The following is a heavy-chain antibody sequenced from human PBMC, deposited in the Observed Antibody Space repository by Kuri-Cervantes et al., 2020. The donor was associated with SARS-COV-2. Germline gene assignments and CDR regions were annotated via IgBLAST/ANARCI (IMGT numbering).Heavy chain of an antibody. CDR1: GFTFSSYA. CDR2: ISGSGGRT. V-gene: IGHV3-23*01. J-gene: IGHJ3*02. CDR3: ARDQSITMIVVVNRDAFDI. Sequence: GGSLRLSCAASGFTFSSYAMSWVRQAPGKGLGWVSDISGSGGRTYYADSVKGRFTISRDNSKNTLYLQMNSLRAEDTAIYYCARDQSITMIVVVNRDAFDIWGQGTMVTVSS. D-gene: IGHD3-22*01.